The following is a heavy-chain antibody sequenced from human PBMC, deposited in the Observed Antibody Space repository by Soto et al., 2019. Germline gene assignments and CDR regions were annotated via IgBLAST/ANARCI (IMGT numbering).Heavy chain of an antibody. J-gene: IGHJ5*02. Sequence: PSETLSLTCAVSGGSITSNWWSWVRQPPGKGLEWIGEIHHSGSFNYNPSLRSRVTISIDKSKNQLSLKLTSVTAADTAVHYCVSNDWYRFAPWGQGTLVTVSS. CDR1: GGSITSNW. CDR2: IHHSGSF. V-gene: IGHV4-4*02. CDR3: VSNDWYRFAP. D-gene: IGHD3-9*01.